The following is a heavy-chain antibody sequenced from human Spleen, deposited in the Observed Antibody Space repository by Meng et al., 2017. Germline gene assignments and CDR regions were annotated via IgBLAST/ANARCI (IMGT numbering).Heavy chain of an antibody. V-gene: IGHV4-34*01. CDR1: GGSFSGYY. J-gene: IGHJ4*02. CDR3: ARATLYCSSSSCYGGFDY. D-gene: IGHD2-2*01. Sequence: QVQLQQWGAGLLKPSETLSLTCAVYGGSFSGYYWSWIRQPPGKGLEWIGEISHTGTTNYNPSLKSRVTISVDKSKNQFSLKLSSVTAADTAVYYCARATLYCSSSSCYGGFDYWGQGTLVTVSS. CDR2: ISHTGTT.